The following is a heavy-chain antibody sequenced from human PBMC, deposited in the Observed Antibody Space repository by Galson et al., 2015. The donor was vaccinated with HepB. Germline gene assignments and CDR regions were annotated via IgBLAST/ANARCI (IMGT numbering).Heavy chain of an antibody. Sequence: SVKVSCKASGYTFTAYYMHWVRQAPGQGLEWMGRINPNSGGTNHAQKFKGTVTMTRDTSISTAYMELSSLRSDDTAVYYCARRGADSSGYYGAIDYWGQGTLVTVSS. J-gene: IGHJ4*02. CDR3: ARRGADSSGYYGAIDY. D-gene: IGHD3-22*01. CDR1: GYTFTAYY. V-gene: IGHV1-2*06. CDR2: INPNSGGT.